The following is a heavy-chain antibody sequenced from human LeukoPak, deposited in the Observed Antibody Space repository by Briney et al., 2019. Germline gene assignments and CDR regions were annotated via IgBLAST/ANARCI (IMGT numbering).Heavy chain of an antibody. CDR3: ARDLVTVTKGFDI. J-gene: IGHJ3*02. CDR1: GASFNSDDQY. D-gene: IGHD4-17*01. V-gene: IGHV4-61*08. Sequence: SETLSLTCTVSGASFNSDDQYWNWIRQSPGKGLEWIGYISYIGSTNYNPSLKSRVTISIDTSKNQFSLKLSSVTAADTAVYYCARDLVTVTKGFDIWGQGTMVSVSS. CDR2: ISYIGST.